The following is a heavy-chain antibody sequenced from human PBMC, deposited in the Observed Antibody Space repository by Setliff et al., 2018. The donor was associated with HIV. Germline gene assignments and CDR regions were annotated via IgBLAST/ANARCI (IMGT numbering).Heavy chain of an antibody. V-gene: IGHV4-59*01. J-gene: IGHJ5*02. D-gene: IGHD3-10*01. CDR1: GGSISSYY. Sequence: SETLSLTCTVSGGSISSYYWSWIRQPPGKGLEWIGHIYYSGTTNYNPSLKSRVTISVDTSKNQFSLKLSSVTAADTAVCYCASGGYYGSGSYYGGWFDPWGQGTRVTVSS. CDR2: IYYSGTT. CDR3: ASGGYYGSGSYYGGWFDP.